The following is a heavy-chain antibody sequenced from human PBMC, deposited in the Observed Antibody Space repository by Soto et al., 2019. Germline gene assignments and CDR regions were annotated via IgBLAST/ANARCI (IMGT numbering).Heavy chain of an antibody. CDR2: ISGSGGNT. CDR1: GFTFSSYA. D-gene: IGHD6-13*01. J-gene: IGHJ4*02. Sequence: GGSLRLWCAASGFTFSSYAMNWVRQVPGKGLECVSSISGSGGNTYYAGSVKGRFTISRDNSKNTLYLQMNSLRAEDAAVYYCAKDGRQSDSTSWYYWGRGTLFTVSS. CDR3: AKDGRQSDSTSWYY. V-gene: IGHV3-23*01.